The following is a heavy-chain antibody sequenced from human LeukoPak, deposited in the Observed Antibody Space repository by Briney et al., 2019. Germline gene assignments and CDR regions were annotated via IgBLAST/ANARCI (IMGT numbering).Heavy chain of an antibody. V-gene: IGHV3-7*01. CDR1: GFTFSSCW. J-gene: IGHJ4*02. CDR2: IKQDGSEK. Sequence: GGSLRLSCAASGFTFSSCWMSWVRQAPGKGLEWVANIKQDGSEKYYVDSVKGRFTISRDSAKNSLYLQMNTLRAEDTAVYYCARRAITMVRGVRPYFFDYWGQGTLVTVSS. CDR3: ARRAITMVRGVRPYFFDY. D-gene: IGHD3-10*01.